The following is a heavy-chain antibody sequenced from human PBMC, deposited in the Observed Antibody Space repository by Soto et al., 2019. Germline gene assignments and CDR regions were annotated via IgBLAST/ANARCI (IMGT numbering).Heavy chain of an antibody. J-gene: IGHJ3*02. CDR3: VKTHSSNYVSDAFEM. V-gene: IGHV3-64D*08. D-gene: IGHD6-13*01. Sequence: GGSLRLSCSASGFTFSSYALHWARQAPGKGLKYVSDISSNGGSTYYADSVKGRFTISRDNSKNTLYIQMSSLRAEDTAVYYWVKTHSSNYVSDAFEMWGEGTRVTV. CDR1: GFTFSSYA. CDR2: ISSNGGST.